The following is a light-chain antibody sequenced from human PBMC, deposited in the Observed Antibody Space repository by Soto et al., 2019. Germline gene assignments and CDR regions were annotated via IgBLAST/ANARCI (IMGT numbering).Light chain of an antibody. CDR2: KVS. J-gene: IGKJ3*01. Sequence: DVVMTQSPLSLPVTLGQPASISCRSSQSLAHSNGNTYLTWFQQRPGQSPRRLVYKVSNRDSGVPDRFSGSGAGIDFTLRISRVEAEDVGIYFCMQGTYWPYTFGPGPKVDIE. CDR3: MQGTYWPYT. CDR1: QSLAHSNGNTY. V-gene: IGKV2-30*02.